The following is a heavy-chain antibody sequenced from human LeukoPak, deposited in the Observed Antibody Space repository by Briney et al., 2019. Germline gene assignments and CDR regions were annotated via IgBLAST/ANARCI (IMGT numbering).Heavy chain of an antibody. D-gene: IGHD2-15*01. CDR1: GFTFSSYA. V-gene: IGHV3-23*01. Sequence: GGSLRLSCAASGFTFSSYAMSWVRQAPGKGLDWVSAVSARSSYTYCAYSVKGRFTISRDNSKTTLYLKMNSLRAEDTALSYCATLGIVSPTDHWGQGTLVLVSS. CDR3: ATLGIVSPTDH. J-gene: IGHJ4*02. CDR2: VSARSSYT.